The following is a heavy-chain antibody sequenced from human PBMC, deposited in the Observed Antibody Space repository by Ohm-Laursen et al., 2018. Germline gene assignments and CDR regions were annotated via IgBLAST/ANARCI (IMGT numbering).Heavy chain of an antibody. CDR3: ARSAVAGWSYY. CDR1: GGSISSGGYY. V-gene: IGHV4-31*03. D-gene: IGHD6-19*01. Sequence: TLSLTCTVSGGSISSGGYYWSWIRQHPGKGLEWIGYIYYSGSTYYNPSLKSRVTISVDTSKNQFSLKLSSVTAADTAVYYCARSAVAGWSYYWGQGTLVTVSS. CDR2: IYYSGST. J-gene: IGHJ4*02.